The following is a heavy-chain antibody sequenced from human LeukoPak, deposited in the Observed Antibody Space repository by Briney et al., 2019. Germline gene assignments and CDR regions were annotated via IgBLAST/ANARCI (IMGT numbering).Heavy chain of an antibody. V-gene: IGHV1-2*02. D-gene: IGHD3-16*01. CDR1: GYTFTGYY. CDR3: AKTLYIRAVPGGLDY. J-gene: IGHJ4*02. CDR2: INPNSAGT. Sequence: ASVKVSCKASGYTFTGYYMHWVRQAPGQGLEWMGWINPNSAGTNYAQKFQGRVTMTRDTSISTVYVEVSRLTSDDTAVYYCAKTLYIRAVPGGLDYWGQGTLVTVSS.